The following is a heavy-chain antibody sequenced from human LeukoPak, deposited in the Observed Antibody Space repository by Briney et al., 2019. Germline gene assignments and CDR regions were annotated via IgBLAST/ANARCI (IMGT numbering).Heavy chain of an antibody. CDR2: IKQDGSEK. V-gene: IGHV3-7*01. Sequence: PGGSLRLSCAASGFTFSSYWMSWVRQAPGKGLEWVANIKQDGSEKYYVDSVKGRFTISRDNAQNSLYLQMNSLRAEDTAVYYCARVARGDYYYYYMDVWGKGTTVTVSS. CDR1: GFTFSSYW. D-gene: IGHD3-10*01. CDR3: ARVARGDYYYYYMDV. J-gene: IGHJ6*03.